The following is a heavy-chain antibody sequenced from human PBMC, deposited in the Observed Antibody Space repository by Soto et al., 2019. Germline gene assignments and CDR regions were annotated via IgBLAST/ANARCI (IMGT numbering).Heavy chain of an antibody. D-gene: IGHD6-19*01. CDR3: AKEAVSGWYYFDY. CDR2: ISGSGGST. V-gene: IGHV3-23*01. J-gene: IGHJ4*02. CDR1: GFTFSSYA. Sequence: PGGSLRLSCAASGFTFSSYAMSWVRQAPGKGLEWVSTISGSGGSTYYADSLKGRFTISRDNSKSTLFLQMSSQRAEDTAVYYCAKEAVSGWYYFDYWGPGTLVTVSS.